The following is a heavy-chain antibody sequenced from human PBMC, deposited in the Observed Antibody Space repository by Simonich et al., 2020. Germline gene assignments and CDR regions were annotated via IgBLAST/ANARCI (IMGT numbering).Heavy chain of an antibody. Sequence: QVQLQQWGAGLLKPSETLSLTCAVYCGSFSGYYWSWIRQAPGKGREWIGEINHSGNNNHNPSPKGPSNTFRGPAKNQFSLKLSSVTAADTAVYYCASPSGSYAGGHAFDIWGQGTMVTVSS. D-gene: IGHD1-26*01. J-gene: IGHJ3*02. CDR1: CGSFSGYY. V-gene: IGHV4-34*04. CDR2: INHSGNN. CDR3: ASPSGSYAGGHAFDI.